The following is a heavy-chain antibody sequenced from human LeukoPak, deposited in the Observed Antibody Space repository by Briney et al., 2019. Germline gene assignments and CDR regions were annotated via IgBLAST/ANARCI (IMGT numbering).Heavy chain of an antibody. Sequence: GGSLRLSCAASGFTFSSYSMNWVRQAPGKGLEWVSYISSSSSTIYYADSVKGRFTISRDNAKNSLYLQMNSLRAEDTAVYYCARRVGYSSGWYKGDAFDIWGQGTMVTVSS. CDR3: ARRVGYSSGWYKGDAFDI. CDR1: GFTFSSYS. J-gene: IGHJ3*02. CDR2: ISSSSSTI. V-gene: IGHV3-48*04. D-gene: IGHD6-19*01.